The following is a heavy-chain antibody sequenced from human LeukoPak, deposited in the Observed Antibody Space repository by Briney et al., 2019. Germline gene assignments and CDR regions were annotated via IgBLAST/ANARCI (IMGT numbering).Heavy chain of an antibody. J-gene: IGHJ4*02. Sequence: PSETLSLTCAVYGGSFSGYYWSWIRQPPGKGLEWIGYVHYSGDTNSNPSLRSRVTMSVDMSRNQFSLKLSSVTAADTAVYYCARGPSVGYRTYGDYWGQGTLVTVSS. CDR2: VHYSGDT. D-gene: IGHD5-18*01. CDR3: ARGPSVGYRTYGDY. CDR1: GGSFSGYY. V-gene: IGHV4-59*01.